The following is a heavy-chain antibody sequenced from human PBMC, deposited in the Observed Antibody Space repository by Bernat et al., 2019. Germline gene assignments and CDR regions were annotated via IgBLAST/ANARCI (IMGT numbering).Heavy chain of an antibody. V-gene: IGHV1-69*14. CDR1: GGTFSSYA. Sequence: QVQLVQSGAEVKKPGSSVKVSCKASGGTFSSYAISWVRQAPGQGLEWMGGIIPIFGTANYAQKFQGRVTITADKSTSTAYMELRSLRSDDTAVYYCARGGTMVRGVLDPDRYYYYGMDVWGQGTTVTVSS. J-gene: IGHJ6*02. CDR2: IIPIFGTA. D-gene: IGHD3-10*01. CDR3: ARGGTMVRGVLDPDRYYYYGMDV.